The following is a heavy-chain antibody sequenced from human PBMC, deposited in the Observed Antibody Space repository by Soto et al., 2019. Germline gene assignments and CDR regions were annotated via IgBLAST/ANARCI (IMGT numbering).Heavy chain of an antibody. D-gene: IGHD2-2*01. V-gene: IGHV1-2*04. J-gene: IGHJ4*02. CDR1: GYTFTGYY. Sequence: TSVKVSCKASGYTFTGYYMHWVRQAPGQGLEWMGWINPNSGGTNYAQKFQGWVTMTRDTSISTAYMELSRLRSDDTAVYYCARAGYCSSTSCLNFDYWGQGTLVTVSS. CDR3: ARAGYCSSTSCLNFDY. CDR2: INPNSGGT.